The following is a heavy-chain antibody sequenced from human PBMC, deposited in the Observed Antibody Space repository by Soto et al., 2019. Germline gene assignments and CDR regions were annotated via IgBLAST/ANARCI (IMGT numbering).Heavy chain of an antibody. Sequence: SETLSLTCAVYGGSFSGYYWSWIRQPPGKGLEWIGEINHSGSTNYNPSLKSRVTISVDTSKNQFSLKLSSVTAADTAVYYRASSSSIAARPGVYWGQGTLVTVSS. V-gene: IGHV4-34*01. CDR2: INHSGST. D-gene: IGHD6-6*01. J-gene: IGHJ4*02. CDR3: ASSSSIAARPGVY. CDR1: GGSFSGYY.